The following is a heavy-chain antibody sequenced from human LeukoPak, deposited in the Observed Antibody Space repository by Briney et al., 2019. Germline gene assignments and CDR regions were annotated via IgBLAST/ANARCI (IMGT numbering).Heavy chain of an antibody. J-gene: IGHJ6*02. CDR3: VSLDTAMAVSGMDV. CDR1: GGSISSYY. Sequence: SETLSLTCTVSGGSISSYYWTWIRQPAGKALEWIGRIYSGGNTNYNPSLESRVTMSVDTSRNQFSLKLSSVTAADTAVYYCVSLDTAMAVSGMDVWGQGTTVTVSS. V-gene: IGHV4-4*07. CDR2: IYSGGNT. D-gene: IGHD5-18*01.